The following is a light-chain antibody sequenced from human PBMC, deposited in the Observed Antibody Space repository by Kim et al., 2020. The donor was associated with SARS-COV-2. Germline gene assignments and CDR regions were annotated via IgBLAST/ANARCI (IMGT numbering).Light chain of an antibody. J-gene: IGLJ1*01. CDR1: SLRSYY. V-gene: IGLV3-19*01. CDR2: GKN. Sequence: LGQTVRITCQGDSLRSYYASWYQQKPGQAPVLVMQGKNNRASGIPERFSGFSSGNTASLTITGAQAEDEADYYCNSRDSRGNHYVFGTGNKVTVL. CDR3: NSRDSRGNHYV.